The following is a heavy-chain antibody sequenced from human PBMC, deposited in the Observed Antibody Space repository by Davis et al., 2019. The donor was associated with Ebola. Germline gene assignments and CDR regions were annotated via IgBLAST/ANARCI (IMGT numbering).Heavy chain of an antibody. J-gene: IGHJ4*02. V-gene: IGHV3-30*02. D-gene: IGHD4-23*01. CDR2: IRYDGSNK. CDR1: GFTFSSYG. CDR3: AKDGALLRWEDEVGGNFDY. Sequence: GESLKISCAASGFTFSSYGMHWVRQAPGKGLEWVAFIRYDGSNKYYADSVKGRFTISRDNSKNTLYLQMNSLRAEDTAVYYCAKDGALLRWEDEVGGNFDYWGQGTLVTVSS.